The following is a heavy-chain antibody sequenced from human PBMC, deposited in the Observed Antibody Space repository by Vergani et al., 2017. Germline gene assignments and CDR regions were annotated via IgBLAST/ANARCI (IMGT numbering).Heavy chain of an antibody. V-gene: IGHV3-23*01. CDR2: ISGSGGSA. D-gene: IGHD5-18*01. CDR1: GSTFSSYA. Sequence: EVQLLESGGGLVQPGGSLRLSCAASGSTFSSYAMSWVRQAPGRGLDWVSAISGSGGSAYYADSVKGRFTISRDNSKNTLYLQMNSLRAEDTAVYYCAKTSYTAMVKSFDYWGQGTLVTVSS. CDR3: AKTSYTAMVKSFDY. J-gene: IGHJ4*02.